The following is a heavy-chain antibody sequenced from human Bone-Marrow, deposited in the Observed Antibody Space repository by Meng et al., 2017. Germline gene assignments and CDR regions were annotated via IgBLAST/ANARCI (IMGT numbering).Heavy chain of an antibody. CDR3: ARTDSIAAAGTRTKPKYYFDY. V-gene: IGHV1-18*01. Sequence: ASVKVSCKASGYTFTSYGISWVRQAPGQGLEWMGWISAYNGNTNYAQKLQGRVTMTTDTSTSTAYMELRSLRSDDTAVYYCARTDSIAAAGTRTKPKYYFDYWGQGTLVTGSS. CDR1: GYTFTSYG. D-gene: IGHD6-13*01. CDR2: ISAYNGNT. J-gene: IGHJ4*02.